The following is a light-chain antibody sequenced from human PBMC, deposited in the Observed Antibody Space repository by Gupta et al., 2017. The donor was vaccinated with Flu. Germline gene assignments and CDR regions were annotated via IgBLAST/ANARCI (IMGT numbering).Light chain of an antibody. CDR2: EVS. CDR3: SSYTSSSTRV. V-gene: IGLV2-14*01. CDR1: SSDVGGYNY. Sequence: QSALTQPASVSGSPGHSLTISCPGTSSDVGGYNYVSWYQQHPGKAPKLMIYEVSNRPSGVSNRFSGSKSGNTASLTISGLQAEDEADYYCSSYTSSSTRVFGTGTKVTVL. J-gene: IGLJ1*01.